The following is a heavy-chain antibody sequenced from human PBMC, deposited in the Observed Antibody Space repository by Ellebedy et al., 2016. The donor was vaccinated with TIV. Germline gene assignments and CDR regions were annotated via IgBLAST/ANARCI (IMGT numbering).Heavy chain of an antibody. D-gene: IGHD3-10*01. CDR1: GFTFSSYG. CDR2: IWFDGSNK. Sequence: PGGSLRLSCAASGFTFSSYGMHWVRQAPGKGLEWVAVIWFDGSNKYYADSVKGRFTISRDNSKNTLYLQMNTLRAEDTAVYYCARDPVYGSGSFSDLDAFDIWGQGTMVIVSS. J-gene: IGHJ3*02. CDR3: ARDPVYGSGSFSDLDAFDI. V-gene: IGHV3-33*01.